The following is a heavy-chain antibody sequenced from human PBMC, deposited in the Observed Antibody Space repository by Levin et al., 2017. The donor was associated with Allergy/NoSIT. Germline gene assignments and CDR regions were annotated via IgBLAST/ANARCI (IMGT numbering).Heavy chain of an antibody. J-gene: IGHJ4*02. CDR3: ARPCWGSYRSPPYFDY. V-gene: IGHV4-34*01. Sequence: SQTLSLTCAVYGGSFSGSYWSWIRQPPGKGLEWIGEINHSGSTNYNPSLKSRVTISVDTSKNQFSLKLSSVTAADTAVYYCARPCWGSYRSPPYFDYWGQGTLVTVSS. CDR2: INHSGST. D-gene: IGHD3-16*02. CDR1: GGSFSGSY.